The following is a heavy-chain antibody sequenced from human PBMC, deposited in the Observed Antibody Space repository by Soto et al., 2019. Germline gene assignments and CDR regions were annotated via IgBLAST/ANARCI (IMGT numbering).Heavy chain of an antibody. J-gene: IGHJ2*01. Sequence: SETLSLTCAVHGGSFSGFYWTWIRQPPGKGLEWIGEINHSGSSNYNPPLKSRVNMSLDTSRNQFSLSLNSVTAADTAVYYCETMAGPWYFDLWCRATLVTVSS. D-gene: IGHD2-8*01. CDR1: GGSFSGFY. CDR3: ETMAGPWYFDL. CDR2: INHSGSS. V-gene: IGHV4-34*01.